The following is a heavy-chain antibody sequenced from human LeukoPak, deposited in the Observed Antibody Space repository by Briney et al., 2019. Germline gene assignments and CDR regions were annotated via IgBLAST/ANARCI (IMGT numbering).Heavy chain of an antibody. J-gene: IGHJ6*03. CDR3: AKDGYSSGWYYYYYYMDV. Sequence: GGSLRLSCAASGFTFSDYYMSWIRQAPGKGLEWVSYISSSGSTIYYADSVKGRFTISRDNAKNSLYLQMNSLRAEDTAVYYCAKDGYSSGWYYYYYYMDVWGKGTTVTVSS. V-gene: IGHV3-11*04. CDR2: ISSSGSTI. CDR1: GFTFSDYY. D-gene: IGHD6-19*01.